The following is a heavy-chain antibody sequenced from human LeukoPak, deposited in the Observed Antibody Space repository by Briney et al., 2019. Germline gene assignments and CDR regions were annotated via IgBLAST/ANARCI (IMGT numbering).Heavy chain of an antibody. CDR3: ARSLYGVNTWFDY. CDR2: IYPGDPDT. J-gene: IGHJ4*02. Sequence: GESLKISCQGSGFSFTSYWIGWVRQMPGKGLEWMGIIYPGDPDTRYSPSFQGQVTISADKSISTAYLQWSSLKASDTAMYYCARSLYGVNTWFDYWGQGTLVTVSS. CDR1: GFSFTSYW. V-gene: IGHV5-51*01. D-gene: IGHD4/OR15-4a*01.